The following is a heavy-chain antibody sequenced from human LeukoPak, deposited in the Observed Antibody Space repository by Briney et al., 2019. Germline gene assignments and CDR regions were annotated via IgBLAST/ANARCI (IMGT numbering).Heavy chain of an antibody. CDR1: GYTFTDYF. V-gene: IGHV1-2*02. CDR3: ARGGTGYSSGWLRAFDI. D-gene: IGHD6-19*01. Sequence: GASVKVSCKASGYTFTDYFMNWVRQAPGQGLEWMGWINPKSGGTVYAQKFQGRVTMTRDTSISTVYMELSSLRSDDTAVYYCARGGTGYSSGWLRAFDIWGQGTMVTVSS. CDR2: INPKSGGT. J-gene: IGHJ3*02.